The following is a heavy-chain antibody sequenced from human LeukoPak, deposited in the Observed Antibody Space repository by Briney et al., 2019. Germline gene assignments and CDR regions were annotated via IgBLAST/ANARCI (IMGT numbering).Heavy chain of an antibody. CDR3: ARDMSDFWSGYSHGMDV. CDR2: INPSGGST. Sequence: GASVKGSCKASGYTFTSYYMHWVRQAPGQGLEWMGIINPSGGSTSYAQKFQRRVTMTRHTSTRTVYIQLRSLTSEDPAVYHCARDMSDFWSGYSHGMDVRRQRTTATVS. V-gene: IGHV1-46*01. D-gene: IGHD3-3*01. CDR1: GYTFTSYY. J-gene: IGHJ6*02.